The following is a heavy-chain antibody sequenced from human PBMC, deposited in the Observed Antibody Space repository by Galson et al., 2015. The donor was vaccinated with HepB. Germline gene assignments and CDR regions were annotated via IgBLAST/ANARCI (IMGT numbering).Heavy chain of an antibody. V-gene: IGHV4-59*03. CDR3: ASGYCAPPTCAIGMGYFQR. CDR1: GASISSSY. D-gene: IGHD2-15*01. CDR2: IYYSGNI. J-gene: IGHJ1*01. Sequence: ETLSLTCTVSGASISSSYWSWIRQAPGKGLEYIGYIYYSGNINYNPSLKSRVTISVDRSKNQFSLSLTSVTAADTAVYYWASGYCAPPTCAIGMGYFQRWGLGTLVTVSS.